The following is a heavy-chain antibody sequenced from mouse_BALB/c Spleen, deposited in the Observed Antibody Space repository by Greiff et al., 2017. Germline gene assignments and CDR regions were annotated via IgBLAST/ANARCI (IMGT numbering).Heavy chain of an antibody. CDR2: IYPGSGST. V-gene: IGHV1-55*01. CDR1: GYNFTSYW. CDR3: ASEGLNWDGYMDV. Sequence: VQLQQPGAELVKPGTSVKLSCKASGYNFTSYWINWVKLRPGQGLEWIGDIYPGSGSTNYNEKFKSKATLTVDTSSSTAYMQLSSLASEDSALYYGASEGLNWDGYMDVWGAGTTVTVSS. J-gene: IGHJ1*01. D-gene: IGHD4-1*01.